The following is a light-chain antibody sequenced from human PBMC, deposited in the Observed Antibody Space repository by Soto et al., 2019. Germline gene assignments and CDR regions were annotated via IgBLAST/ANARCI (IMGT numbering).Light chain of an antibody. CDR1: SSDVDGYNY. V-gene: IGLV2-14*01. CDR2: DVN. J-gene: IGLJ2*01. Sequence: QSALTQPASVSGSPGQSITISCTGSSSDVDGYNYVSWYQQHPGKAPKLMIYDVNNRPSGISNRFSGSKSGNTASLTISGLQAEDEADYYCSSYRRSSTVVFGGGTKVTVL. CDR3: SSYRRSSTVV.